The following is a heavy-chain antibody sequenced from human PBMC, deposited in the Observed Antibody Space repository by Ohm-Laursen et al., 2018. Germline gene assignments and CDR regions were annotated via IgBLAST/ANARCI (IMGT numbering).Heavy chain of an antibody. Sequence: SLRLSCAASGFTFSISGMTWVRQAPGKGLEWVSGISVSGSSTDYADSAKGRFTISRDNSKNTLYLQMNSLRAEDTAVYYCAKGTTDVDYWGQGTLVTVSS. D-gene: IGHD1-1*01. V-gene: IGHV3-23*01. CDR3: AKGTTDVDY. J-gene: IGHJ4*02. CDR2: ISVSGSST. CDR1: GFTFSISG.